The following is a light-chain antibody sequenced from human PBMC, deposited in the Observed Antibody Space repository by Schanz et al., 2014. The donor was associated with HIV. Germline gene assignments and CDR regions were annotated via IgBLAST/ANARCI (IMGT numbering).Light chain of an antibody. Sequence: EIVLTQSPATLSLSPGERATLSCRASQSVGAYLAWYQQKPGQAPRLLIYGASSRASGVPERFSGSESGTEFTLTISSLQSEDFAVYYCQQYNKWPWTFGQGTKVEIK. CDR1: QSVGAY. J-gene: IGKJ1*01. CDR3: QQYNKWPWT. V-gene: IGKV3D-15*01. CDR2: GAS.